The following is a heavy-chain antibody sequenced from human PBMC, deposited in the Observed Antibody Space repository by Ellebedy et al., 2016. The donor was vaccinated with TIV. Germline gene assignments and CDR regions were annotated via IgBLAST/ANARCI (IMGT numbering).Heavy chain of an antibody. CDR3: ARAQDRIDY. J-gene: IGHJ4*02. CDR2: ISSSGSAI. D-gene: IGHD2-15*01. Sequence: GESLKISCAASGFTLSDYYMSWIRQAPGKGLEWVSFISSSGSAIYYADSVKGRFTISRDNAKNSLYLQMNSLRAEDTAVYYCARAQDRIDYWGQGTLVTVSS. V-gene: IGHV3-11*01. CDR1: GFTLSDYY.